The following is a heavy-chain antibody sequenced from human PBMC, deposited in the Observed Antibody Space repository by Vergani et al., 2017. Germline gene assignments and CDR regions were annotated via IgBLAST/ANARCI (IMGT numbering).Heavy chain of an antibody. CDR2: IYYSGST. D-gene: IGHD4-17*01. CDR3: AREADGDYTGTFDI. CDR1: GGSVSSGSYY. Sequence: QVQLQESGPGLVKPSETLSLTCTVSGGSVSSGSYYWSWIRQPPGKGLEWIGYIYYSGSTNYNPSLKSRVTISVDTSKNQFSLKLSSVTAADTAVYYCAREADGDYTGTFDIWGQGTMVTVSS. J-gene: IGHJ3*02. V-gene: IGHV4-61*01.